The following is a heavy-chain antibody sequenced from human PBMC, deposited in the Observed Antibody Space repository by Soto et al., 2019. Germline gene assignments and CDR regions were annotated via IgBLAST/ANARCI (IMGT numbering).Heavy chain of an antibody. CDR1: GFTFSSYG. CDR3: AKNKFCSSTSCHYYGMDV. J-gene: IGHJ6*02. V-gene: IGHV3-30*18. Sequence: QVQLVESGGGVVQPGRSLRLSCAASGFTFSSYGMHWVRQAPGKGLEWVAVLPHDGTNKYYGDSVKGRFTISRDDSKNTLYLQMNRLRAEDTAVYYCAKNKFCSSTSCHYYGMDVWGQGTTVTVSS. D-gene: IGHD2-2*01. CDR2: LPHDGTNK.